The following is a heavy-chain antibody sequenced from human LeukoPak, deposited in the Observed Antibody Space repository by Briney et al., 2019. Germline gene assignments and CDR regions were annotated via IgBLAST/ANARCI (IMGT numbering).Heavy chain of an antibody. CDR1: GYTFTGYY. CDR3: ARVVAVGDFDY. J-gene: IGHJ4*02. Sequence: ASVKVSCKASGYTFTGYYMHWVRQAPGQGLEWMGWIDPNSGGTNYAQKFQGRVTMTRDTSISTAYMELSRLRSEDTAVYYCARVVAVGDFDYWGQGTLVTVSS. V-gene: IGHV1-2*02. CDR2: IDPNSGGT. D-gene: IGHD6-19*01.